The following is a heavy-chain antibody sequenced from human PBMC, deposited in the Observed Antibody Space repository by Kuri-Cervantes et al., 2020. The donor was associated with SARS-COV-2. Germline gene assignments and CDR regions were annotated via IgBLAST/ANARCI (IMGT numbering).Heavy chain of an antibody. J-gene: IGHJ4*02. CDR1: GYSFTSYW. CDR3: ARRSDYGVSFDY. CDR2: IDPSDSYT. D-gene: IGHD4-17*01. Sequence: GGSLRLSCKGSGYSFTSYWIGWVRQMPGKGLEWMGRIDPSDSYTNYSPSFQGHVTLAAETSNSTDYLQCGSLKASDTAIYYCARRSDYGVSFDYWGQGTLVTVSS. V-gene: IGHV5-10-1*01.